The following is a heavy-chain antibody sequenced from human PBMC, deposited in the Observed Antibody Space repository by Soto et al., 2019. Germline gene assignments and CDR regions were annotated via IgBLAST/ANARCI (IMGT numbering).Heavy chain of an antibody. J-gene: IGHJ4*02. D-gene: IGHD2-15*01. CDR2: IYTDGGT. CDR3: ARDNSMLRAPFHY. V-gene: IGHV3-53*02. Sequence: EVELVETGGGLIQPGGSLRLSCAASGFTVSSNSMSWVRQAPGKGLEWVSLIYTDGGTYYGDSVKGRFTISRDTSKNTLSLQMTSPRSDDTAVYYCARDNSMLRAPFHYWGQGTLVTVSS. CDR1: GFTVSSNS.